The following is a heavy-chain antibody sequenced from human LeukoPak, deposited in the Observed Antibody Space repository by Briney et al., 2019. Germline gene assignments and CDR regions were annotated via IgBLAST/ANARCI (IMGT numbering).Heavy chain of an antibody. Sequence: ASVKVSCKASGYTFTSYGISWVRQAPGQGLEWMGWISAYNDNTNYAQKLQGRVTMTTDTSTSTAYMELRSLRSDDTAVYYCARDPVYGDYVDAFDIWGQGTMVTVSS. CDR1: GYTFTSYG. V-gene: IGHV1-18*04. D-gene: IGHD4-17*01. J-gene: IGHJ3*02. CDR2: ISAYNDNT. CDR3: ARDPVYGDYVDAFDI.